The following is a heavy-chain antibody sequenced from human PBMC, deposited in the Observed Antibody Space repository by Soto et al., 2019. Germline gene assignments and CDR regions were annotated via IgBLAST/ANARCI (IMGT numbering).Heavy chain of an antibody. CDR2: INVGNGNT. CDR3: VRVPDPTALTHYFDY. J-gene: IGHJ4*02. Sequence: ASVKVSCKASGYIFNDYVLHWVRQAPGQRLEWVGWINVGNGNTKYAQKFQGRVSITRDTSATAVSLVLLSLRSEDTAIYYCVRVPDPTALTHYFDYWGQGILVTVSS. CDR1: GYIFNDYV. V-gene: IGHV1-3*01. D-gene: IGHD5-18*01.